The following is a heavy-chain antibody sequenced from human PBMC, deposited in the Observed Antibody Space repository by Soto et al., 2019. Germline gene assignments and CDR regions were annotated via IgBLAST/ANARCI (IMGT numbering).Heavy chain of an antibody. V-gene: IGHV3-74*01. D-gene: IGHD5-18*01. CDR1: GFDFTNSL. Sequence: EVQLVESGGGLVQPGGSLRLSCAASGFDFTNSLMHWVRQAPGKGLVWVSHVNSGGCITTYADSVKGRFTISRDHGKNPVYLQTNRLCVVETAVYYSTRAQRYSCAVWCQGTLVTVSS. CDR2: VNSGGCIT. CDR3: TRAQRYSCAV. J-gene: IGHJ4*02.